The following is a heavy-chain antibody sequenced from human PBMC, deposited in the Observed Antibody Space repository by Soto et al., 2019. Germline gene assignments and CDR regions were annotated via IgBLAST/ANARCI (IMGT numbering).Heavy chain of an antibody. CDR2: IYYGGST. J-gene: IGHJ4*01. V-gene: IGHV4-31*03. CDR3: ARGGYYYENSGQNAYDY. CDR1: CGSISSGVYY. D-gene: IGHD3-22*01. Sequence: PSETLSLTCTVSCGSISSGVYYWSWIRQHPGKGLDWIGYIYYGGSTYYNPSLKSRATISGDTSKNQFSLKLSSVTAADTAVYYCARGGYYYENSGQNAYDYWGQGILVNVSS.